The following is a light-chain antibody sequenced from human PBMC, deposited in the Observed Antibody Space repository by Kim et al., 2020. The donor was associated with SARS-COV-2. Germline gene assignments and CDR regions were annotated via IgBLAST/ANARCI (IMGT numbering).Light chain of an antibody. V-gene: IGLV1-40*01. CDR1: SSNIGAGYE. CDR2: DNS. J-gene: IGLJ3*02. CDR3: QSYDRSLSGWV. Sequence: QPVLTQPPSVSGAPGQRVTISCTGSSSNIGAGYEVHWYQQLPGTAPKLLIYDNSNRPSGVPDRFSGSKSGTSASLAITGLQAEDEADYYCQSYDRSLSGWVFGGGTQLTVL.